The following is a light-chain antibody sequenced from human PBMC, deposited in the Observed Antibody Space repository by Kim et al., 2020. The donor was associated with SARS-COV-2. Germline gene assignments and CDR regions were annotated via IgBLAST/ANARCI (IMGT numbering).Light chain of an antibody. V-gene: IGLV2-8*01. CDR1: SSDVGAYKY. J-gene: IGLJ1*01. CDR2: EVN. Sequence: GKSVTISCTGTSSDVGAYKYVSWYQQHPGKAPKLMIFEVNERPSGVPDRFSGSKSGNTASLTVSGLQAEDEADYYCSSYAGTSGYVFGTGTKVTVL. CDR3: SSYAGTSGYV.